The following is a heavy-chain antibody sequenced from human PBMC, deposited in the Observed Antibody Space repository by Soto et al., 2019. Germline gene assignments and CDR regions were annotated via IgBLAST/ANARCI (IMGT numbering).Heavy chain of an antibody. CDR2: INPSGGST. V-gene: IGHV1-46*01. CDR3: ARDLTRLRPSYSGSHRGRVVDFDY. CDR1: GYTFTSYY. J-gene: IGHJ4*02. D-gene: IGHD1-26*01. Sequence: ASGKVSCKASGYTFTSYYMHWVRQAPGQGLEWMGIINPSGGSTSYAQKFQGRVTMTRDTSTSTVYMELSSLRSEDTAVYYCARDLTRLRPSYSGSHRGRVVDFDYWGQGTLVTVSS.